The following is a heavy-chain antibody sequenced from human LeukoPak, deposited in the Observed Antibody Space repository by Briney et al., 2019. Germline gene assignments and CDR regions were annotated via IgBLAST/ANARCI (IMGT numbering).Heavy chain of an antibody. CDR3: ARGRFSLRRAAVAGIQYYFDY. Sequence: ASVKVSCKASGYTFTSYDINWVRQATGQGLEWMGWMNPNSSNTGYAQKFQGRVTMTRNTSISTAYMELSSLRSEDTAVYYCARGRFSLRRAAVAGIQYYFDYWGQGTLVTVSS. J-gene: IGHJ4*02. CDR1: GYTFTSYD. D-gene: IGHD6-19*01. V-gene: IGHV1-8*01. CDR2: MNPNSSNT.